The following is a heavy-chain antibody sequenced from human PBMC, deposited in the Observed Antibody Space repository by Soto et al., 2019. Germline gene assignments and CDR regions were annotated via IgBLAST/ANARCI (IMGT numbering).Heavy chain of an antibody. CDR3: ARVNFVVVPAAMGNYYYYGMDV. V-gene: IGHV4-34*01. CDR2: INHSGST. CDR1: GGSFSGYY. J-gene: IGHJ6*02. Sequence: SETLSLTCAVYGGSFSGYYWSWIRQPPGKGLEWIGEINHSGSTNYNPSLKSRVTISVDTSKNQFSLKLSSVTAADTAVYYCARVNFVVVPAAMGNYYYYGMDVWGQGTTVTVSS. D-gene: IGHD2-2*01.